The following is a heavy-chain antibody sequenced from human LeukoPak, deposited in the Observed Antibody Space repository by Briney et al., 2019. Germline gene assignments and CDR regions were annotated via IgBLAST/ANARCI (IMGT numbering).Heavy chain of an antibody. J-gene: IGHJ4*02. CDR1: GFTFSDYY. V-gene: IGHV3-11*01. D-gene: IGHD3-22*01. Sequence: PGGSLRLSCAASGFTFSDYYMSWIRQAPGKGLEWVSCISSSGSTIYYADSVKGRFTISRDNAKNSLYLQMNSLRAEDTAVYYCASFRAFSSGYYTDWGQGTLVTVSS. CDR3: ASFRAFSSGYYTD. CDR2: ISSSGSTI.